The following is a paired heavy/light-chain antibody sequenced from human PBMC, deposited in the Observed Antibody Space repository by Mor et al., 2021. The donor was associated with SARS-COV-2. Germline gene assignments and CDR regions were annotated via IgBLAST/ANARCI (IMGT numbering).Light chain of an antibody. CDR2: AAS. CDR1: QGIRND. V-gene: IGKV1-6*01. J-gene: IGKJ5*01. CDR3: LQDYNYPIT. Sequence: AIQMTQSPSSLSASVGDRVTITCRASQGIRNDLGWYQQKPGKAPKLLIYAASSLQSGVPSRFSGSGSGTDFTLTISSLQPEDFATYYCLQDYNYPITFGQGTRLEIK.
Heavy chain of an antibody. CDR2: ISWDGGST. CDR1: GFTFDDYA. Sequence: EVQLVESGGVVVQPGGSLRLSCAASGFTFDDYAMHWVRQVPGKGLEWVSLISWDGGSTYHADSVKGRFTISRDNSKNSLYLQMNSLRAEDTALYYCAKEFSPYYYYGMDVWGQGTTVTVSS. J-gene: IGHJ6*02. CDR3: AKEFSPYYYYGMDV. V-gene: IGHV3-43D*04.